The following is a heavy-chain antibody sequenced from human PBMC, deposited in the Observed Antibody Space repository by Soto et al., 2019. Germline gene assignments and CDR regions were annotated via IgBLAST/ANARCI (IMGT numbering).Heavy chain of an antibody. J-gene: IGHJ4*02. CDR1: GFTFSTYG. CDR2: TWYDGSNS. Sequence: QVHLVESGGGAVQPGRSLRLSCAASGFTFSTYGMHWVRQAPGKGLEWVAVTWYDGSNSFYADSVKGRFTISRDNSKRTLYLQMDRLRVEDTAVYYCARDFSGGSCYYLDNWGQGTLVTVSS. D-gene: IGHD2-15*01. V-gene: IGHV3-33*01. CDR3: ARDFSGGSCYYLDN.